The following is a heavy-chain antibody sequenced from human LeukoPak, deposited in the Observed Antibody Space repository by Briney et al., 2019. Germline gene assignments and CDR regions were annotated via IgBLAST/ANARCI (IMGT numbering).Heavy chain of an antibody. D-gene: IGHD5-18*01. J-gene: IGHJ5*02. Sequence: PSETLSLTCSVSGGSISTTSHWGWIRQPPGRGLEWIGYIYYSGSTNYNPSLKSRVTISVDTSKNQFSLKLSSVTAADTAVYYCAGSRGYSYGFWFDPWGQGTLVTVSS. V-gene: IGHV4-59*01. CDR2: IYYSGST. CDR3: AGSRGYSYGFWFDP. CDR1: GGSISTTSH.